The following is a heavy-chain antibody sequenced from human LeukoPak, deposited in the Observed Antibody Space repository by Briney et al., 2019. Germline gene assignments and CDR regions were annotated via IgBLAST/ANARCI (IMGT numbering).Heavy chain of an antibody. V-gene: IGHV1-69*04. CDR2: IIPILGIA. CDR3: ARGYYYDSSGYNDY. J-gene: IGHJ4*02. Sequence: SVKVSCKASGGTFSSHAISWVRQAPGQGLEWMGRIIPILGIANYAQKFQGRVTITADKSTSTAYMELSSLRSEDMAVYYCARGYYYDSSGYNDYWGQGTLVTVSS. CDR1: GGTFSSHA. D-gene: IGHD3-22*01.